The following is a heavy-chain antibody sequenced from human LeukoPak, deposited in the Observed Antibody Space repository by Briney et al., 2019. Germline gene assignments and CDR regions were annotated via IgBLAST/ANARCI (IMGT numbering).Heavy chain of an antibody. CDR3: ARDLGTVTGYFDY. CDR1: GFTFSSYS. D-gene: IGHD4-17*01. V-gene: IGHV3-21*01. J-gene: IGHJ4*02. Sequence: GGSLRLSCAASGFTFSSYSMNWVRQAPGKGLEWVSSISSSSSYIYYADSVKGRLTISRDNAKNSLYLQMNSLRAEDTAVYYCARDLGTVTGYFDYWGQGTLVTVSS. CDR2: ISSSSSYI.